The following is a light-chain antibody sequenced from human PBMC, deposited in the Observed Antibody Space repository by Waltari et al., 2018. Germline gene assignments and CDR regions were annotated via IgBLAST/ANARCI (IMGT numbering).Light chain of an antibody. CDR3: SSYTSSSTYV. CDR1: SSDVGGLNH. V-gene: IGLV2-14*03. J-gene: IGLJ1*01. Sequence: QSALTQPASVSGSPGQSTPISCTGTSSDVGGLNHVLWYQQHPGKPPKLMIYDVSNRPSGVSNRFSGSKSGNTASLTISGLQAEDEADYYCSSYTSSSTYVFGTGTKVTVL. CDR2: DVS.